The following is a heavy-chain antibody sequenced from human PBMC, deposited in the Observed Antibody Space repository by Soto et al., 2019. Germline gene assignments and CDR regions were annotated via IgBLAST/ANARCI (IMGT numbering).Heavy chain of an antibody. CDR1: GFTFSAYS. V-gene: IGHV3-48*02. Sequence: EVQLVESGGGLVQPGGSLRLSCAASGFTFSAYSMNWVRQAPGKGLEWISFISISSSTIFYADSVKGRFTISRDNAKNSLYLQMNSLRDGDTAVYYCARDHLSGVVGATAGYWGQGTLVTVSS. CDR3: ARDHLSGVVGATAGY. CDR2: ISISSSTI. D-gene: IGHD1-26*01. J-gene: IGHJ4*02.